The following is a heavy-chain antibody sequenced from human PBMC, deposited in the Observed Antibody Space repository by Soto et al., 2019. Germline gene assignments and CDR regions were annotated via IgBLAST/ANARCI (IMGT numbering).Heavy chain of an antibody. V-gene: IGHV1-69*01. D-gene: IGHD3-16*01. CDR1: GGTFSGYG. J-gene: IGHJ6*02. CDR3: ATTVERVSWSGLGDFFHYHAMDV. Sequence: QVQLVQSGAEVKKPGSSVKVSCKGSGGTFSGYGISWVRQAPGQGLEWMGGIIPIFGTPKYAQKFQGRVTISANEGTSTGHMEMTGLRSEDTAVYYCATTVERVSWSGLGDFFHYHAMDVWGQGTTVTVSS. CDR2: IIPIFGTP.